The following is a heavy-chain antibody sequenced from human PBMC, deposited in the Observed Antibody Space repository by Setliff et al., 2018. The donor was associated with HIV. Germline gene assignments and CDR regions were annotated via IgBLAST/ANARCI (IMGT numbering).Heavy chain of an antibody. CDR2: VFYTGFA. V-gene: IGHV4-59*08. CDR3: ARQVSIPGVAITPVDY. Sequence: SETLSLTCTVSGGSISSSYWTWTRQPPGKGLEWIGYVFYTGFAAYNPSFKSRLTIPVDTSKSQFSLRLTSVTAADTAIYYCARQVSIPGVAITPVDYWGQGALVTVSS. D-gene: IGHD5-12*01. CDR1: GGSISSSY. J-gene: IGHJ4*02.